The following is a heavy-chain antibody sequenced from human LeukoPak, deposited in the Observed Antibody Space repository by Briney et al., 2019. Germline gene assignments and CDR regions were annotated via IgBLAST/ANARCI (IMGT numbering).Heavy chain of an antibody. Sequence: GESLKISCKGSGYSFINYWIGWVRQMPGKGLEWMGIIYPGDSDTRYSPSFLGQVTISADKSITTAYLQWSSLKASDTAMYYCARQAYDKWHYYYDSSAYYYGAFDIWGQGTMVTVSS. CDR1: GYSFINYW. V-gene: IGHV5-51*01. CDR3: ARQAYDKWHYYYDSSAYYYGAFDI. CDR2: IYPGDSDT. J-gene: IGHJ3*02. D-gene: IGHD3-22*01.